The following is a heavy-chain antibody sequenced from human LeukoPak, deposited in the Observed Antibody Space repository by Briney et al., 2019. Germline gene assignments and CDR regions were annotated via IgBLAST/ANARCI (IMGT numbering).Heavy chain of an antibody. CDR3: ARAGNAFDI. V-gene: IGHV3-33*01. CDR2: IWYDGSEK. J-gene: IGHJ3*02. D-gene: IGHD6-13*01. CDR1: GFTFSSFV. Sequence: GGSLRLSRAASGFTFSSFVMHWVRQAPGKGLEWVAVIWYDGSEKYYTDSVKGRFTISRDNSKNTLYLQMSSLRGEDTAIYYCARAGNAFDIWGQGTMVTVSS.